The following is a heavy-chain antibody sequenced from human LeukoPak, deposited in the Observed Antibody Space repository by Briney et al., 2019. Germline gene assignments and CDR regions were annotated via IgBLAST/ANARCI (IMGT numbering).Heavy chain of an antibody. CDR3: ARSVSRNWFDP. V-gene: IGHV4-39*07. J-gene: IGHJ5*02. CDR2: IYYSGST. Sequence: SETLSLTCTVSGGSISSSSYSWGWIPQPPGKGLEWIGSIYYSGSTYYNPSLKSRVTISVDTSKNQFSLKLSSVTAADTAVYYCARSVSRNWFDPWGQGTLVTVSS. CDR1: GGSISSSSYS.